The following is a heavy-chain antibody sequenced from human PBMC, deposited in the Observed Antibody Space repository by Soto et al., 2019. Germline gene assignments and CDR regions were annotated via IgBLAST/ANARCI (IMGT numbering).Heavy chain of an antibody. CDR2: ISYDGSNK. Sequence: QVQLVESGGGVVQPGRSLRLSCAASGFTFSSYAMHWVRQATGTGLDWVAVISYDGSNKYYADSVKGRFTISRVNSKNTLYLLMNSLRAEDTAVYYGARDITVDSSGYYQGLDYWGQGTLVTVSS. CDR1: GFTFSSYA. V-gene: IGHV3-30-3*01. CDR3: ARDITVDSSGYYQGLDY. J-gene: IGHJ4*02. D-gene: IGHD3-22*01.